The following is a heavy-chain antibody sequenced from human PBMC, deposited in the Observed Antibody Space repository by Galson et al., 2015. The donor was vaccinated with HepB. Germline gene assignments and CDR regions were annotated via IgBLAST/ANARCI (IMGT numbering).Heavy chain of an antibody. CDR1: GYSFTSKG. Sequence: SVKVSCKASGYSFTSKGISWVRQAPGQGLEWMGWISTNSGDTNYAQKLQGRVTMTTDTSTSTAYMELSSLRSEDTAVYYCAKGGYYYDSSGYWGAFDIWGQGTMVTVSS. V-gene: IGHV1-18*01. CDR3: AKGGYYYDSSGYWGAFDI. J-gene: IGHJ3*02. D-gene: IGHD3-22*01. CDR2: ISTNSGDT.